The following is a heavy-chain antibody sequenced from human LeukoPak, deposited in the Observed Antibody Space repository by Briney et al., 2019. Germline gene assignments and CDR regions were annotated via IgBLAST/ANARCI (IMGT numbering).Heavy chain of an antibody. V-gene: IGHV1-69*05. CDR2: IIPIFGTA. J-gene: IGHJ4*02. CDR3: ATPSSGSYYFDH. CDR1: GGTFSSYA. D-gene: IGHD6-19*01. Sequence: ASVKVSCKASGGTFSSYAISWVRQAPGQGLEWMGGIIPIFGTANYAQKFQGRVTITTDESTSTAYMELSSLRSEDTAVYYCATPSSGSYYFDHWGQGTLVTVSS.